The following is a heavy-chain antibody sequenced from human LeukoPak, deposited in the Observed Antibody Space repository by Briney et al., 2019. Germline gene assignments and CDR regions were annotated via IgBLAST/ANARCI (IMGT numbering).Heavy chain of an antibody. CDR1: GFTFSDYY. Sequence: GGSLRLSCAASGFTFSDYYMSWIRQAPGKGLEWVSYISSSGSTIYYADSVKGRFTISRDNAKNSLYLQMNGLRAEDTAVYYCASHPGSSAAIDYWGQGTLVTVSS. V-gene: IGHV3-11*04. CDR3: ASHPGSSAAIDY. D-gene: IGHD6-25*01. CDR2: ISSSGSTI. J-gene: IGHJ4*02.